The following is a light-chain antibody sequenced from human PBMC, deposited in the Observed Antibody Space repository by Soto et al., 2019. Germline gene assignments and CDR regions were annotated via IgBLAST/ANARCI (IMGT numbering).Light chain of an antibody. CDR3: CSYAGSSTPVV. CDR2: EGS. CDR1: SSDVGSYNL. V-gene: IGLV2-23*01. J-gene: IGLJ2*01. Sequence: QSALTQPASVSGSPGQLITISCTGTSSDVGSYNLVSWYQQHPGKAPKLMIYEGSKRPSGVSNRFSGSKSGNTASLTISGLQAEDEADYYCCSYAGSSTPVVFGGGTKLTVL.